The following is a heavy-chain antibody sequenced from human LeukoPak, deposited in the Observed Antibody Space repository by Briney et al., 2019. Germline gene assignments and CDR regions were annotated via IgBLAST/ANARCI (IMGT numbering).Heavy chain of an antibody. CDR1: GFTFSSYG. Sequence: PGRSLRLSCAVSGFTFSSYGMHWVRQAPGKGLEWVAVISHDGSNKYYADSVMGRFTISRDNSKNTLYLQMNTLRPEDTAVYYCSRDRLGGLDYWGXGTLVTVSS. V-gene: IGHV3-30*03. J-gene: IGHJ4*01. D-gene: IGHD5-12*01. CDR3: SRDRLGGLDY. CDR2: ISHDGSNK.